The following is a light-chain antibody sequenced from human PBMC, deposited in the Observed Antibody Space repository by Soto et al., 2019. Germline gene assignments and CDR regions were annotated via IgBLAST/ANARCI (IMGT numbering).Light chain of an antibody. V-gene: IGKV3-20*01. J-gene: IGKJ4*01. CDR2: GAS. CDR3: QQYGSSPP. Sequence: EIVLTQSPGTLSLSPGERATLSCRASQSVSSSYLAWYQQKPGQAPRLLIYGASSRATGIPDRFSGSGSGTDFTLTISRLEPEAFAVYYCQQYGSSPPFGGGTTVEIK. CDR1: QSVSSSY.